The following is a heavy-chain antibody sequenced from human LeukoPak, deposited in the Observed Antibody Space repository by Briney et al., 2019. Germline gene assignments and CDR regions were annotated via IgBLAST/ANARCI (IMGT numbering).Heavy chain of an antibody. D-gene: IGHD6-25*01. Sequence: SETLSLTCTVSGGSISSYYWSWIRQPPGKGLEWIGYIYYSGSTNYNPSLKSRVTISVDTSKNQFSLKLSSVTAADTAVYYCARLAWGSGGSGSFDYWGQGTLVTVSS. CDR3: ARLAWGSGGSGSFDY. CDR2: IYYSGST. V-gene: IGHV4-59*08. J-gene: IGHJ4*02. CDR1: GGSISSYY.